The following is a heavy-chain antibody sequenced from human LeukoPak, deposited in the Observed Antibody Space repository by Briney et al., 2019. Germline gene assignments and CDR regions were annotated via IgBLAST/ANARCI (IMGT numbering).Heavy chain of an antibody. Sequence: GGSLRLSCAASGFTFSNYAMSWVRQAPGKGLEWVSAISGSGGTTYHADSVKGRFTISRDNSKNTLYLQVNSLRAEDTAVYYCARDIYDSSGYYGYYFDYWGQGTLVTVSS. D-gene: IGHD3-22*01. J-gene: IGHJ4*02. CDR3: ARDIYDSSGYYGYYFDY. CDR2: ISGSGGTT. V-gene: IGHV3-23*01. CDR1: GFTFSNYA.